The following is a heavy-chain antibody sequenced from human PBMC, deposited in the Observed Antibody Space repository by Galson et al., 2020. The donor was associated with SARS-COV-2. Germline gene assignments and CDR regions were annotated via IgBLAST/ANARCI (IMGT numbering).Heavy chain of an antibody. Sequence: SETLSLTCTVSGGSISSGSYYWSWIRRPAGKGLEWIGRMYTSGSTNYNPSLKSRVTISVDTSKNQFSLKLSSVTAADTAVYYYARDGGTMVRGVMDVWGHGTTVTVSS. V-gene: IGHV4-61*02. CDR3: ARDGGTMVRGVMDV. J-gene: IGHJ6*02. CDR2: MYTSGST. D-gene: IGHD3-10*01. CDR1: GGSISSGSYY.